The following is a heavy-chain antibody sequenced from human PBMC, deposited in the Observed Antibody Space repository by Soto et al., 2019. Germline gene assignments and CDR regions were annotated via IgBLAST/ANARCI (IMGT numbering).Heavy chain of an antibody. J-gene: IGHJ6*02. V-gene: IGHV1-69*01. CDR2: IIPIFGTA. Sequence: QVQLVQSGAEVKKPGSSVKVSCKAYGGTFSSYAISWVRQAPGQGLEWMGGIIPIFGTANYVQKCQGRVTITADEYTSTAYMELSSLRSEDTAAYYCARAPHIGVAGHYYCDYGRHVWGQGTTV. CDR1: GGTFSSYA. CDR3: ARAPHIGVAGHYYCDYGRHV. D-gene: IGHD6-19*01.